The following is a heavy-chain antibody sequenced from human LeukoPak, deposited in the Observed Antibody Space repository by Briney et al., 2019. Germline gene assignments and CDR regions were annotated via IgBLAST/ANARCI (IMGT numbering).Heavy chain of an antibody. CDR3: ARRRVLGANNDAFDI. Sequence: SETLSLTCTVAVDSTSTSTDYWGWIRQPPRNWLEWSGTIYYSVSTCSSPSFKSRDTISIDTSKNHFSLKRSSVNAADTAVYYCARRRVLGANNDAFDIWGQGTMVTVSS. CDR1: VDSTSTSTDY. V-gene: IGHV4-39*01. D-gene: IGHD1-26*01. J-gene: IGHJ3*02. CDR2: IYYSVST.